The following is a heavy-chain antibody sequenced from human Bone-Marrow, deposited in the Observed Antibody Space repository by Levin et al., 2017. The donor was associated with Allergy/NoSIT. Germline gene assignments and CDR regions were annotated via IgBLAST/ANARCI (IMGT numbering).Heavy chain of an antibody. CDR1: GGSISSGDYY. Sequence: PSETLSLTCTVSGGSISSGDYYWNWIRQPPGKGLEWIGYIYYSGSTYYNPSLKSRVTISVDTSKNQFSLKLSSVTAADTAVYYCARATYYYGSGSYYYFDQWGQGTLVTVSS. CDR3: ARATYYYGSGSYYYFDQ. D-gene: IGHD3-10*01. V-gene: IGHV4-30-4*01. J-gene: IGHJ4*02. CDR2: IYYSGST.